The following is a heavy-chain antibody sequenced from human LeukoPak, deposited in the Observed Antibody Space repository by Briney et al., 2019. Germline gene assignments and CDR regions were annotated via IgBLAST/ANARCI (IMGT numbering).Heavy chain of an antibody. CDR2: ISSSSSTI. J-gene: IGHJ4*02. CDR1: VFTFSSYS. D-gene: IGHD6-13*01. Sequence: GGSLRLSCASSVFTFSSYSMNWVRQAPWKGLEWVSYISSSSSTIYYADSVNGRFTLSRDNANNSLYLHLNSLRDEDTAVYYCARVWGIAAAGGEIEYWGQGTLVTVSS. V-gene: IGHV3-48*02. CDR3: ARVWGIAAAGGEIEY.